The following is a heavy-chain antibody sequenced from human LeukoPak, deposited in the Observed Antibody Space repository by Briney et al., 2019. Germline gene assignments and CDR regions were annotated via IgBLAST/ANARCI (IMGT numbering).Heavy chain of an antibody. CDR3: AREWQGGIAAAGTRIEGDY. CDR1: GFTFSSYS. V-gene: IGHV3-7*01. Sequence: GGSLRLSCAASGFTFSSYSMNWVRQAPGKGLEWVANIKQDGSEKNYVDSVKGRFTISRDNAENSLFLQMNSLRVEDTAVYYCAREWQGGIAAAGTRIEGDYWGQGTLVAVSS. D-gene: IGHD6-13*01. J-gene: IGHJ4*02. CDR2: IKQDGSEK.